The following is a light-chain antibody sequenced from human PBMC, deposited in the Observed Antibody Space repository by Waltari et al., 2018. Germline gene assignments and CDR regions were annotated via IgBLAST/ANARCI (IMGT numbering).Light chain of an antibody. CDR3: CAHAGVSTHYA. V-gene: IGLV2-23*01. Sequence: QSALTQPASVSGSPGQSITISCTGPSSDVGSSNRVSWYQQHPGKGPKILIYEGTQRLSGLSDRFSGYNSDNTASLTLSGLQPEDESDYYFCAHAGVSTHYAFGTGTKVTVL. CDR1: SSDVGSSNR. CDR2: EGT. J-gene: IGLJ1*01.